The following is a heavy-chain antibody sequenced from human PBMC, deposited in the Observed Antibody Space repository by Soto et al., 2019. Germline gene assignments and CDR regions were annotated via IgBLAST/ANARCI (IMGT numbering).Heavy chain of an antibody. J-gene: IGHJ3*02. CDR1: GYTFTGYY. CDR3: ARGIIEWGPALTGDQAFDI. Sequence: ASVKVSCKASGYTFTGYYMHWVRQAPGQGLEWMGWINPNSGGTNYAQKFQGWVTMTRDTSISTAYMELSRLRSDDTAVYYCARGIIEWGPALTGDQAFDIWGQGTMVTVSS. CDR2: INPNSGGT. D-gene: IGHD7-27*01. V-gene: IGHV1-2*04.